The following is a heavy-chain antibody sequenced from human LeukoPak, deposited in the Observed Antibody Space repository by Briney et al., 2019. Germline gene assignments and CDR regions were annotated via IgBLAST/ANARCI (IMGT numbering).Heavy chain of an antibody. CDR1: GFTFSSYG. J-gene: IGHJ4*02. CDR3: AKMGLKQWPYNYFDY. CDR2: ISYDGSNK. D-gene: IGHD6-19*01. V-gene: IGHV3-30*18. Sequence: GRSLRLSCAASGFTFSSYGMHWVRQALGKGLEWVAVISYDGSNKYYADSVKGRFTISRVNSKNTLYLQMNSLRAEDTAVYYCAKMGLKQWPYNYFDYWGQGTLVTVSS.